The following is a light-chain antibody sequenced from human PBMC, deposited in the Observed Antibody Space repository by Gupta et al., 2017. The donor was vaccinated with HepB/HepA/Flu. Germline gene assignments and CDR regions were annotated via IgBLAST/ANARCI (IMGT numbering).Light chain of an antibody. CDR2: QDS. Sequence: SYELTQLPSVSVSPGQTASITCSGDNLGDKYACWYQQKPGQSPVLVIYQDSKRPSGIPERFSGSNSGNTATLTISGTQAMDEADYYCQAWDSSTVVFGGGTKLTVL. J-gene: IGLJ2*01. CDR3: QAWDSSTVV. V-gene: IGLV3-1*01. CDR1: NLGDKY.